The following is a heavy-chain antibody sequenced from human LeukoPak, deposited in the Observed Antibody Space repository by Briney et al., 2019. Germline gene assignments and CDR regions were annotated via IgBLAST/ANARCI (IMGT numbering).Heavy chain of an antibody. CDR2: ISKSGTYI. CDR3: AREVVIVVEPAANTIDY. V-gene: IGHV3-21*01. CDR1: GFTSRDYT. Sequence: VGCPSLSCAASGFTSRDYTMNWGREAPGEGLERGSAISKSGTYIKYAASVKGRFTVSRATAKNSLFLQMHRLRVEDTAVYYCAREVVIVVEPAANTIDYWGQGTRVTVSS. J-gene: IGHJ4*02. D-gene: IGHD2-2*01.